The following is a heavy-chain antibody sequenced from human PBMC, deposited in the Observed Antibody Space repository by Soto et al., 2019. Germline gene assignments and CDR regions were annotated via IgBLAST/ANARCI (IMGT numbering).Heavy chain of an antibody. J-gene: IGHJ5*02. CDR3: ARGGRVSMVRGALDT. D-gene: IGHD3-10*01. CDR1: GSSVSSNFYY. Sequence: QVQLQESGPGLVKPSETLSLICTVPGSSVSSNFYYWSWIRQPPGKGLEWIGNVYYTGSTNYNSSLESRLTISAATSKNQCSLRVSSVIAVDTAVYYCARGGRVSMVRGALDTWGQGTLVTVSS. CDR2: VYYTGST. V-gene: IGHV4-61*01.